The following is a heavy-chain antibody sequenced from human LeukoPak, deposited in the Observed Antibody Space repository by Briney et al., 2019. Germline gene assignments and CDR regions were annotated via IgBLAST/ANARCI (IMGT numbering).Heavy chain of an antibody. CDR3: ARDISSSGWFDP. CDR2: IIPIFGTA. CDR1: GYTFTSYY. Sequence: ASVKVSCKASGYTFTSYYMHWVRQAPGQGLEWMGGIIPIFGTANYAQKFQGRVTITADESTSTAYMELSSLRSEDTAVYYCARDISSSGWFDPWGQGTLVTVSS. V-gene: IGHV1-69*13. J-gene: IGHJ5*02. D-gene: IGHD1-14*01.